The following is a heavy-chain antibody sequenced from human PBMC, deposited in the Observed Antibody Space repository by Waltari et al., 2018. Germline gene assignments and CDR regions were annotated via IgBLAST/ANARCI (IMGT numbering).Heavy chain of an antibody. CDR1: GFSFNNYW. Sequence: EVQLVESGGGLVQPGGSLSLSCAASGFSFNNYWMDWVRQDPGKGLEWVANIKQDGSESHHVDSVRGRFTISRNNAQNLLYLQMNSLRAEDTAVYYCSVSLNSWGQGTLVTVSS. V-gene: IGHV3-7*01. J-gene: IGHJ4*02. CDR3: SVSLNS. CDR2: IKQDGSES.